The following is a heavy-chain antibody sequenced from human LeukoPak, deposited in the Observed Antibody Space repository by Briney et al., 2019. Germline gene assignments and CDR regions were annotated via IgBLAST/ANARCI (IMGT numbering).Heavy chain of an antibody. D-gene: IGHD1-7*01. CDR3: ATERTHYYGMDV. CDR2: IYYSGST. CDR1: GGSISSGGYY. Sequence: SETLSLTCTVSGGSISSGGYYWSWIRQHPGKGLEWIGYIYYSGSTSYNPSLKSRVTISVDTSNNQFSLKLSSVTAADTAVYYCATERTHYYGMDVWGQGTTVTVSS. J-gene: IGHJ6*02. V-gene: IGHV4-61*08.